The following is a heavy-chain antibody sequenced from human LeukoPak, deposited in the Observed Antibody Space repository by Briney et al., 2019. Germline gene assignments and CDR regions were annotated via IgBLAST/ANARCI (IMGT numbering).Heavy chain of an antibody. CDR2: IYYSGST. D-gene: IGHD3-3*01. CDR1: GGSIGSYY. CDR3: ARQDGGDYDFWSGYYSAYYFDY. J-gene: IGHJ4*02. V-gene: IGHV4-59*08. Sequence: SETLSLTCTVSGGSIGSYYWSWIRQPPGKGLEWIGYIYYSGSTNYNPSLKSRVTISVDTSKNQFSLKLSSVTAADTAVYYCARQDGGDYDFWSGYYSAYYFDYWGQGTLVTVSS.